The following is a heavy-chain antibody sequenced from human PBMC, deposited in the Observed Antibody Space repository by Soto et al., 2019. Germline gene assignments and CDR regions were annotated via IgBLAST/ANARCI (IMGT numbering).Heavy chain of an antibody. J-gene: IGHJ4*02. D-gene: IGHD3-10*01. CDR3: TVWGSGNDFGAA. CDR1: GFTFSDHY. CDR2: SKNKADSYTT. Sequence: EVQLVESGGGLVQPGGSLRLSCAASGFTFSDHYMDWVRQAPGKGLEWVGRSKNKADSYTTEYAASVKGRCTISRDGSKNSLFLQRNSLNTEDTAVYYCTVWGSGNDFGAAWGQGILVTVSS. V-gene: IGHV3-72*01.